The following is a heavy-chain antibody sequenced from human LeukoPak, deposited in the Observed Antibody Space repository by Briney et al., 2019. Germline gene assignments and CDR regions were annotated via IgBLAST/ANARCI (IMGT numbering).Heavy chain of an antibody. CDR2: ISAYNGYT. V-gene: IGHV1-18*04. D-gene: IGHD6-19*01. Sequence: ASVKVSCKASGYTFTGYYMHWVRQAPGQGLEWMGWISAYNGYTNYAQKFQGRVTMTTDTSTSTAYMELRSLRSDDTAVYYCARDLKRGYSSGRYSWGTGSSNDFWGQGTLVTVSS. CDR1: GYTFTGYY. J-gene: IGHJ4*02. CDR3: ARDLKRGYSSGRYSWGTGSSNDF.